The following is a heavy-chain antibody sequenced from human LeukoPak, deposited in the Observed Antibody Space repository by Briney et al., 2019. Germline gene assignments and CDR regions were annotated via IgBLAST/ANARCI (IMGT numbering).Heavy chain of an antibody. Sequence: GGSLRLSCAASGFTFSSYWMHWVRQAPGKGLVWVSRIDSDGSDTTYADPVKGRFTISRDNAKNTLYLQMNSLRAEDTAMYSCARDKYGGNSNAFDIWGQGTMVTVAS. CDR1: GFTFSSYW. CDR3: ARDKYGGNSNAFDI. J-gene: IGHJ3*02. D-gene: IGHD4-23*01. CDR2: IDSDGSDT. V-gene: IGHV3-74*01.